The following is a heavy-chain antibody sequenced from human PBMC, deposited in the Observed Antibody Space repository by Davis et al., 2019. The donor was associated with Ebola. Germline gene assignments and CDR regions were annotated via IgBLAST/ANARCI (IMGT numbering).Heavy chain of an antibody. Sequence: SETLSLTCTVSGGSISTTSYYWGWIRQPPGKELEWIGEINHSGSTNYNPSLKSRVTISVDTSKNQFSLKLSSVTAADTAVYYCARVRYYGSGSPIDYWGQGTLVTVSS. V-gene: IGHV4-39*07. CDR1: GGSISTTSYY. CDR2: INHSGST. CDR3: ARVRYYGSGSPIDY. J-gene: IGHJ4*02. D-gene: IGHD3-10*01.